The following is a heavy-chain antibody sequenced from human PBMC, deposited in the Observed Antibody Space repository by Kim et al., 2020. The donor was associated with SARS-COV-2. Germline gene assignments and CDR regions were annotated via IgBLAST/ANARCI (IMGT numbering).Heavy chain of an antibody. D-gene: IGHD3-16*01. CDR1: GFTFSSYS. V-gene: IGHV3-48*02. J-gene: IGHJ4*02. CDR3: ARDLGGGGDY. Sequence: GGSLRLSCAASGFTFSSYSMSGVRQAAGKRWEWVSYIRSRSSTIYYSDSVKGRFTISRENANNSLYLQMNSMRDEDTALYYCARDLGGGGDYWGQGTLVTVSS. CDR2: IRSRSSTI.